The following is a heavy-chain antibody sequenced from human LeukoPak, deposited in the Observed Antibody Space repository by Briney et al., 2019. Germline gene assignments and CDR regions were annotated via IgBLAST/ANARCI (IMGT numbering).Heavy chain of an antibody. J-gene: IGHJ4*02. CDR3: AKEGNVVVPAFDY. D-gene: IGHD2-2*01. V-gene: IGHV3-30*18. CDR2: ISYDGSNK. Sequence: GGSLRLSCAASGFTFSSYGMHWVRQAPGKGLEWVAVISYDGSNKYYADSVKGRFTISRDNSKNTLHLQMNSLRAEDTAVYYCAKEGNVVVPAFDYWGQGTLVTVSS. CDR1: GFTFSSYG.